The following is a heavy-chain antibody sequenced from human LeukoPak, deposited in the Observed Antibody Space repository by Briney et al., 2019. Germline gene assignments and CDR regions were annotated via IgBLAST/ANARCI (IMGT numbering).Heavy chain of an antibody. D-gene: IGHD2-15*01. CDR1: GFTFSSYE. CDR2: ISSSGSTI. Sequence: GGSLRLSCAAPGFTFSSYEMNWVRQAPGKGLEGVSYISSSGSTIYYADSVKGRFTISRDNAKKSLYLQMNSLRAEDTAVYYCARGVRDCSGGSCYHYWGQGTLVTVSS. V-gene: IGHV3-48*03. J-gene: IGHJ4*02. CDR3: ARGVRDCSGGSCYHY.